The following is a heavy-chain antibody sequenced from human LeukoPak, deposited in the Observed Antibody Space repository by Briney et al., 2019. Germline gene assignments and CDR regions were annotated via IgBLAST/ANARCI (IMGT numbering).Heavy chain of an antibody. D-gene: IGHD2/OR15-2a*01. CDR3: VSFYETY. J-gene: IGHJ4*02. CDR2: INSDGSWT. V-gene: IGHV3-74*01. CDR1: GNYW. Sequence: GGSLRLSCAASGNYWMHWVRQAPGKGLVWVSHINSDGSWTSYADSVKGRFTISKDNAKNTVYLQMNSLRAEDTAVYYCVSFYETYWGRGTLVTV.